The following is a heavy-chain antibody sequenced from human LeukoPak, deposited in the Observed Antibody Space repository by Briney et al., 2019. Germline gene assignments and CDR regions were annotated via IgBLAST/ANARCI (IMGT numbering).Heavy chain of an antibody. CDR1: GGSFSGYY. V-gene: IGHV4-34*01. J-gene: IGHJ3*02. CDR2: INHSGST. CDR3: ARVGWELLRDAFDI. Sequence: SETLSLTCAVYGGSFSGYYWSWIRRPPGKGLEWIGEINHSGSTNYNPSLKSRVIISVDTSKNQFSLKLSSVTAADTAVYYCARVGWELLRDAFDIWGQGTMVTVSS. D-gene: IGHD1-26*01.